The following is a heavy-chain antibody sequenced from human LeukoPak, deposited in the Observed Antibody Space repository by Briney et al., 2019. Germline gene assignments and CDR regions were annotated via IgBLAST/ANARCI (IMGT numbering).Heavy chain of an antibody. D-gene: IGHD1-26*01. J-gene: IGHJ4*02. V-gene: IGHV3-43*01. Sequence: GGSLRLSFAASGFTFDDYTMHWVRQAPGKGLEWVSLISWDGGSTYYADSVKGRFTISRDNSKNSLYLQMNSLRTEDTALYYCAKDHSGSYYGGIDYWGQGTLVTVSS. CDR3: AKDHSGSYYGGIDY. CDR1: GFTFDDYT. CDR2: ISWDGGST.